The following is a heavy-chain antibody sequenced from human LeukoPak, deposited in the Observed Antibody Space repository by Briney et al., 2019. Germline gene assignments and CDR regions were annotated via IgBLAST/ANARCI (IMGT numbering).Heavy chain of an antibody. Sequence: SETLSLTCTVSGGSISSSSYYWGWIRQPPGTGLEWIGSIYYSGSTYYNPSLKSRVTISVDTSKNQFSLKLSSVTAADTAVYYGARAIYYVWGSYRTYYFDYGGQGPLVTVSS. CDR3: ARAIYYVWGSYRTYYFDY. D-gene: IGHD3-10*01. CDR1: GGSISSSSYY. J-gene: IGHJ4*02. V-gene: IGHV4-39*01. CDR2: IYYSGST.